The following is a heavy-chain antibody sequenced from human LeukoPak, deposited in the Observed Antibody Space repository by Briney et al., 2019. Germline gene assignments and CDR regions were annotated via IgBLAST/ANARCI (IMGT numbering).Heavy chain of an antibody. CDR1: GVSFSGYY. CDR3: ARDKSHCSGGSCYYYGVDV. D-gene: IGHD2-15*01. V-gene: IGHV4-34*01. Sequence: PSETLSLTCAVYGVSFSGYYWSWIRQPPGKGLEWIGEINHSGSTNYNPSLKSRVTISVDRSKNQFSLKLSSVTAADTAVYYCARDKSHCSGGSCYYYGVDVWGQGTTVTVSS. J-gene: IGHJ6*02. CDR2: INHSGST.